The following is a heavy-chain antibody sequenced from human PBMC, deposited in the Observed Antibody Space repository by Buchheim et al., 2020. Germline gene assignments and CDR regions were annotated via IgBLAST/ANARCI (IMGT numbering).Heavy chain of an antibody. CDR1: GFTFSSYS. J-gene: IGHJ5*02. D-gene: IGHD4-23*01. V-gene: IGHV3-21*01. Sequence: EVQLVESGGGLVKPGGSLRLSCAASGFTFSSYSMNWVRQAPGKGLEWVSSISSSSSYIYYADSVKGRFTISRDNAKNSLYLQMNSLRAEDTAVYYCATQRGYGGNSGLGWFDPWGQGTL. CDR2: ISSSSSYI. CDR3: ATQRGYGGNSGLGWFDP.